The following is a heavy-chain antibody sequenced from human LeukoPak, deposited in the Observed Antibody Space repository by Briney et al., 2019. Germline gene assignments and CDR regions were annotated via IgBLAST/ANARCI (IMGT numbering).Heavy chain of an antibody. CDR3: AKEGYCSSTSCAYYFDY. Sequence: GGSLRLSCAASGFTFDDYTMHWVRQAPGKGLEWVSLISWDGGSTYYADSVKSRLTISRDNSKNSLYLQMNSLRTEDTALYYCAKEGYCSSTSCAYYFDYWGQGTLVTVSS. D-gene: IGHD2-2*01. V-gene: IGHV3-43*01. CDR1: GFTFDDYT. CDR2: ISWDGGST. J-gene: IGHJ4*02.